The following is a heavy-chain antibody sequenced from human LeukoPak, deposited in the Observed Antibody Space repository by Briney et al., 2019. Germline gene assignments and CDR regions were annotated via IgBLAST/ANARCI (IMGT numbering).Heavy chain of an antibody. Sequence: PSETLSLTCTVSGGSISSSYWSWIRQPPGKRLEWIGYIYYSGSTNYNPSLKSRVTISVDTSKNQFSLKLSSVTAADTAVYYCARGHCTNGVCYPIPFDYWGQGTLVTVSS. D-gene: IGHD2-8*01. CDR1: GGSISSSY. CDR2: IYYSGST. CDR3: ARGHCTNGVCYPIPFDY. J-gene: IGHJ4*02. V-gene: IGHV4-59*01.